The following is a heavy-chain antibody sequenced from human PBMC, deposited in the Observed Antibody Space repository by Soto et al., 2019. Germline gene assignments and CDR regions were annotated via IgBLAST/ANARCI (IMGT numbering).Heavy chain of an antibody. V-gene: IGHV3-30-3*01. CDR1: GFTFSSYA. D-gene: IGHD2-15*01. J-gene: IGHJ4*02. Sequence: QVQLVESGGGVVQPGRSLRLSCAASGFTFSSYAMHWVRQAPGKGLEWVAVISYDGSNKYYADSVKGRFTISRDNSKNTLYLQMNSLRAEDTAMYYFAREVVAPTLSPNFDYWGQGTLVTVSS. CDR2: ISYDGSNK. CDR3: AREVVAPTLSPNFDY.